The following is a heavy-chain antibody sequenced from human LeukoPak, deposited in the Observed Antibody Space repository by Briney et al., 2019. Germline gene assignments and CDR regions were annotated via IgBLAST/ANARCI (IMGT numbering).Heavy chain of an antibody. J-gene: IGHJ4*02. CDR3: AKWPEGAMDYFDY. D-gene: IGHD3-16*01. CDR1: GFSFSSYA. V-gene: IGHV3-23*01. CDR2: ISGDGTRT. Sequence: GALRLSCAASGFSFSSYAMTWARQAPVKGLEWVSAISGDGTRTYYADSVKGRFTISRDNSKNTLYLEMSSLRVEDTAIYYCAKWPEGAMDYFDYWGQGTLVTVSS.